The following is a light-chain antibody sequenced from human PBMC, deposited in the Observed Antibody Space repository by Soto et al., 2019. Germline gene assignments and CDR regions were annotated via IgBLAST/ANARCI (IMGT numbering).Light chain of an antibody. CDR2: GAS. CDR1: QSVSSTY. CDR3: QQYGSASYT. V-gene: IGKV3-20*01. Sequence: EIVLTQSPGTLSLSPGERATLSCRASQSVSSTYLAWYQQNPGQAPRLLIYGASSRATGIPDRFSGSESGTDFTLPISRLEPEDFAVYFCQQYGSASYTFGQGTKLEIK. J-gene: IGKJ2*01.